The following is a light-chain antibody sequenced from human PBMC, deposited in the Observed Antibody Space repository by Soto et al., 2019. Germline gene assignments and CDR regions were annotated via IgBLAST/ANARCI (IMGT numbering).Light chain of an antibody. CDR1: HDVHVS. CDR2: AAS. J-gene: IGKJ2*01. V-gene: IGKV3-11*01. Sequence: EIVLTQTPDTLSLSPGEGATLSCRGSHDVHVSLVWYRQRPGQSPRLLIHAASNRAPGIPARFSGSGSGTDFTLTIGSLEPEASALYYCQQRATWPYTSGQGTKVEIK. CDR3: QQRATWPYT.